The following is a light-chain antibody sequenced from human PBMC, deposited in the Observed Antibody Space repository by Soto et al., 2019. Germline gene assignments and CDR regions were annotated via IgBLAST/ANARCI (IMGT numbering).Light chain of an antibody. CDR1: QSLNSW. J-gene: IGKJ1*01. CDR3: QQYNSYSWT. Sequence: DIQMTESPSTLSASIGDRVTITCRASQSLNSWLAWYQQKPGKAPKLLIYDGSTLESGVPSRFSGSGSGTEFPFTISSLQPDDFATYYCQQYNSYSWTFGHGTKVDIK. CDR2: DGS. V-gene: IGKV1-5*01.